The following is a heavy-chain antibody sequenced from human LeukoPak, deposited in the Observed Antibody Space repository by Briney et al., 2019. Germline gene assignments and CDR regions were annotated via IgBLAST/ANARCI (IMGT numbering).Heavy chain of an antibody. CDR2: IIPIFGTA. J-gene: IGHJ6*04. V-gene: IGHV1-69*13. D-gene: IGHD3-9*01. CDR1: GGTFSSYA. CDR3: ARDAGFLTGYFFGMDV. Sequence: SVKVSCKASGGTFSSYAISWVRQAPGQGLEWMGGIIPIFGTANYAQKFQGRVTITADESTSTAYMELSSLRSEDTAVYYCARDAGFLTGYFFGMDVWAKENTVSVSS.